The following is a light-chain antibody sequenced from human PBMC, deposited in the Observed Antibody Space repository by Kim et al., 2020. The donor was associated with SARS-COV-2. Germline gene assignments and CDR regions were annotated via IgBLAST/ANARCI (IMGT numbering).Light chain of an antibody. CDR1: QSIRSW. CDR3: QHYYSTSRT. J-gene: IGKJ1*01. V-gene: IGKV1-5*03. Sequence: ASEGDRVTITCRASQSIRSWLAWYQQKPGKAPKLLIYKASSLESGVPSRFSGSESETEFTLTISSLKPDDFATYYCQHYYSTSRTFGQGTKVDIK. CDR2: KAS.